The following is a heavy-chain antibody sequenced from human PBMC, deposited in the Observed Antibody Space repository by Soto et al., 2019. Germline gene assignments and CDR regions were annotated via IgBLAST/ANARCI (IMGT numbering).Heavy chain of an antibody. Sequence: SETLSLTCTVSGGSISSGGYYWSWIRQHPGKGLEWIGYIYYSGSTYYNPSLKSRVTISVDTSKNQFSLKLSSVTAADTAVYYCARVLIAARLTAYYFDYWGQGTLVTVSS. D-gene: IGHD6-6*01. CDR3: ARVLIAARLTAYYFDY. V-gene: IGHV4-31*03. J-gene: IGHJ4*02. CDR2: IYYSGST. CDR1: GGSISSGGYY.